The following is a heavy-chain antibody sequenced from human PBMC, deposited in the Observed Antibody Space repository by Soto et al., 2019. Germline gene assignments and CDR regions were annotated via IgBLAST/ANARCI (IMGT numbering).Heavy chain of an antibody. D-gene: IGHD2-15*01. Sequence: GTSVNRGYHWSFIHQPPGKGLEWIGSIYYSGSTYYNPSLKSRVTISVDTSKNQFSLKLSSVTAADTAVYYFARLEVVLAVRTLSVFWG. CDR3: ARLEVVLAVRTLSVF. V-gene: IGHV4-39*01. CDR1: GTSVNRGYH. CDR2: IYYSGST. J-gene: IGHJ6*01.